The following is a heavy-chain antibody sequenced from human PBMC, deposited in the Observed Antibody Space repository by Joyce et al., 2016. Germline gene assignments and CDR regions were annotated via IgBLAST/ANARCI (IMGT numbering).Heavy chain of an antibody. CDR2: TTYDGGNK. V-gene: IGHV3-30*03. CDR1: GFTFSSYV. Sequence: QAQLVESGGGVVQPGRSLRLSCAASGFTFSSYVMHWVRQAPGKGLEWVAVTTYDGGNKNYIDSVKGRFTISRDNPRNMFYLQMNSLRPEDTAVYYCARSAAYCGGDCPLDHWGQGTLVTVSS. D-gene: IGHD2-21*02. CDR3: ARSAAYCGGDCPLDH. J-gene: IGHJ4*02.